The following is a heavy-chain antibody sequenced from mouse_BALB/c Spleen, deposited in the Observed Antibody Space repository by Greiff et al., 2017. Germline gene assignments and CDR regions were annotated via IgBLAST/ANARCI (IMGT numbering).Heavy chain of an antibody. Sequence: QVQLQQSGPGLVQPSQSLSITCTVSGFSLTSYGVHWVRQSPGKGLEWLGVIWSGGSTDYNAAFISRLSISKDNSKSQVFFKMNSLQANDTAIYYCARNEYDGAMDYWGQGTSVTVSS. V-gene: IGHV2-2*02. D-gene: IGHD2-4*01. J-gene: IGHJ4*01. CDR3: ARNEYDGAMDY. CDR1: GFSLTSYG. CDR2: IWSGGST.